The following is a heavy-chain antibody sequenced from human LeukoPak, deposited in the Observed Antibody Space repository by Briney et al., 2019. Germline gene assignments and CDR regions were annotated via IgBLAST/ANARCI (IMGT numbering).Heavy chain of an antibody. CDR3: ARLPSSREQWLSD. V-gene: IGHV4-39*07. CDR1: GGSISSSSYY. Sequence: PSETLSLTCTVSGGSISSSSYYWGWIRQPPGKGLEWIGSIYYSGSTYYNPSLKSRVTMSVDTSKNQFSLKLSSVTAADTAVYYCARLPSSREQWLSDWGQGTLVTVSS. D-gene: IGHD6-19*01. CDR2: IYYSGST. J-gene: IGHJ4*02.